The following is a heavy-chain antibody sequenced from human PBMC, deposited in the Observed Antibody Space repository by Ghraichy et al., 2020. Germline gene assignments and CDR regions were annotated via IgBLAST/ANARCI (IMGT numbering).Heavy chain of an antibody. CDR1: GGSISSGGYS. CDR2: ISQGGNT. J-gene: IGHJ4*02. CDR3: VRSRLVGAYHFDY. V-gene: IGHV4-30-2*01. D-gene: IGHD1-26*01. Sequence: SLNISCAVSGGSISSGGYSWSWIRQPPGKGLEWVGYISQGGNTYYNPSLQSRVTISVDRSKDQFSLNLSSVTVADTAVYYCVRSRLVGAYHFDYWGQGALVTVSS.